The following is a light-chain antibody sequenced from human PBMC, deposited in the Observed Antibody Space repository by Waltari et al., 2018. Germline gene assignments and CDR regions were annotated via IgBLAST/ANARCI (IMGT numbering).Light chain of an antibody. CDR2: DVS. Sequence: QSALTQPASVSGSPGQSITISCTGTSSDVGGYTYVSWFQQHPGKAPKLMIYDVSSRPSGVSNRFSGSKSGYTASLTISGLQAEDEADYYCSSYTTSSTFYVFGTGTKVTVL. J-gene: IGLJ1*01. V-gene: IGLV2-14*03. CDR1: SSDVGGYTY. CDR3: SSYTTSSTFYV.